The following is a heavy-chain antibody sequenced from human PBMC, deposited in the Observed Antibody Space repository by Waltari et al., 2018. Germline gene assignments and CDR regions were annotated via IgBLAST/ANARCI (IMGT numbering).Heavy chain of an antibody. J-gene: IGHJ6*02. CDR3: ARGGTYCSGGSCSKKPYYYGMDV. CDR1: GGSISSSSYY. D-gene: IGHD2-15*01. CDR2: IYYSGST. V-gene: IGHV4-39*07. Sequence: QLQLQESGPGLVKPSETLSLTCTVSGGSISSSSYYWGWIRQPPGKGLEWIGSIYYSGSTYYNPSLKSRVTISVDTSKNQFSLKLSSVTAADTAVYYCARGGTYCSGGSCSKKPYYYGMDVWGQGTTVTVSS.